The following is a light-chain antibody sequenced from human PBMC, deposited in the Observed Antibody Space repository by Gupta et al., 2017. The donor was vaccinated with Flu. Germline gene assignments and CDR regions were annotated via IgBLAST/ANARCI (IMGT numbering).Light chain of an antibody. CDR3: QQRYTWPLT. CDR1: QSVGSS. CDR2: DAS. V-gene: IGKV3-11*01. J-gene: IGKJ4*01. Sequence: EIVLTQSPAALSLSPGERGTLSCRASQSVGSSLAWYQQRPGQAPRLLIYDASNRATGIPARFSGSGSGTDFTLTISSLEPEDFAVYYCQQRYTWPLTFGGGTKVEIK.